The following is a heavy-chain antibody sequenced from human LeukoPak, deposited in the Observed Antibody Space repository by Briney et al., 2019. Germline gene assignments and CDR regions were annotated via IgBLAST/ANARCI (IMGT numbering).Heavy chain of an antibody. Sequence: SETLSLTCAVSGGSISSGDYYWGWIRQPPGKGLEWVGSIHFSGRKYSNPSLKSRVTVAGDTSKNQFSLNLGSMTAADTVVYYCGVRVRGIMVDYWPPETLDSVPS. J-gene: IGHJ4*02. V-gene: IGHV4-39*01. CDR2: IHFSGRK. CDR1: GGSISSGDYY. D-gene: IGHD3-10*01. CDR3: GVRVRGIMVDY.